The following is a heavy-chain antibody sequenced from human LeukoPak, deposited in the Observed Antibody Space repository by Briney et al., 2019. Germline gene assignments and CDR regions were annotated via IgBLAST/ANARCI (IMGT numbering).Heavy chain of an antibody. Sequence: SETLSLTCTVSGGSISSSSYYWGWIRQPPGKGLEWIGRIYTSGSTNYNPSLKSRVTMSVDTSKNQFSLKLSSVTAADTAVYYCARMVRSYYYMDVWGKGTTVTVSS. CDR1: GGSISSSSYY. V-gene: IGHV4-61*05. CDR2: IYTSGST. CDR3: ARMVRSYYYMDV. D-gene: IGHD2-8*01. J-gene: IGHJ6*03.